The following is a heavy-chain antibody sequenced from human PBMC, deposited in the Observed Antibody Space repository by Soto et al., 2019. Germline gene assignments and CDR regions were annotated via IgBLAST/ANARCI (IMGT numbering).Heavy chain of an antibody. J-gene: IGHJ5*02. Sequence: SETLSLTCAVYGGSFSGYYWSWIRQPPGKGLEWIGEINHSGSTNYNPSLKSRVTISVDTSKNQFSLKLSSVTAADTAVYYCARERTAYSSSWHRLGGWFDPWGQGTLVTVSS. CDR2: INHSGST. CDR1: GGSFSGYY. CDR3: ARERTAYSSSWHRLGGWFDP. D-gene: IGHD6-13*01. V-gene: IGHV4-34*01.